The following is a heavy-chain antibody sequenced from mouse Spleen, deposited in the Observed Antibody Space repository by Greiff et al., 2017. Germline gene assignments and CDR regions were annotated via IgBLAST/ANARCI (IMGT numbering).Heavy chain of an antibody. D-gene: IGHD5-5*01. J-gene: IGHJ3*01. Sequence: VQLKESGPELVKPGASVKISCKASGYSFTGYYMNWVKQSPEKSLEWIGEINPSTGGTTYNQKFKAKATLTVDKSSSTAYMQLKSLTSEDSAVYYCAGLPYYWGQGTLVTVSA. V-gene: IGHV1-42*01. CDR3: AGLPYY. CDR2: INPSTGGT. CDR1: GYSFTGYY.